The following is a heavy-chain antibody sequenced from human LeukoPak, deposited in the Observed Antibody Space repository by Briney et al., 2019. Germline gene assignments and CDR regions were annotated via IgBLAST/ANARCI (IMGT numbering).Heavy chain of an antibody. V-gene: IGHV1-69*04. CDR2: MIPILGIG. J-gene: IGHJ6*02. CDR1: GGTFSSYA. CDR3: ARVGSRGSGSYYRGHYYYGMDV. Sequence: GSSVKVSCKASGGTFSSYAISWVRQAPGQGLEWRGGMIPILGIGNYAQKFQGRVTIPADKSTSTAYMELSSLRSEDTAVYYCARVGSRGSGSYYRGHYYYGMDVWGQGTTVTVSS. D-gene: IGHD3-10*01.